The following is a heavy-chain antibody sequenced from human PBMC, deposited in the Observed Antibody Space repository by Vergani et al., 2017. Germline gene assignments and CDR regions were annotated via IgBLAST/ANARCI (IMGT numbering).Heavy chain of an antibody. V-gene: IGHV2-5*02. D-gene: IGHD6-13*01. CDR3: ALRRPRWHTGYYYYYMDV. CDR1: GFSLSTSGVG. CDR2: IYWDDDK. J-gene: IGHJ6*03. Sequence: QITLEESGPTLVNPTQTLTLTCTFSGFSLSTSGVGVGWIRQPPGKALEWLALIYWDDDKRYSPSLKSRLTITKDTSKNQVVLTMTNMDPVDTATYYCALRRPRWHTGYYYYYMDVWGKGTTVTVSS.